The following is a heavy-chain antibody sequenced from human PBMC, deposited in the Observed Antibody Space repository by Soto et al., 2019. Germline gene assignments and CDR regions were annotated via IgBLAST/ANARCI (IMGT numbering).Heavy chain of an antibody. CDR2: ISYDGSNE. Sequence: GGSLRLSCAASGFTFSSYGMHWVRQAPGKGLEWVAVISYDGSNEYYADSVKGRFTISRDNSKNTLYLQMNSLRAEDTAVYYCAKDLNTVWSYYYYYGMDVWGQGTTVTVSS. J-gene: IGHJ6*02. V-gene: IGHV3-30*18. CDR3: AKDLNTVWSYYYYYGMDV. CDR1: GFTFSSYG. D-gene: IGHD4-4*01.